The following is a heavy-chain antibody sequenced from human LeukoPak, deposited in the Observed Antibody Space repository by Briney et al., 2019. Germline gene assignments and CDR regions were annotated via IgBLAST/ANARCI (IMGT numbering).Heavy chain of an antibody. V-gene: IGHV3-7*01. CDR1: GFAFSNFW. D-gene: IGHD3-22*01. Sequence: GGSLRLSCAASGFAFSNFWMSWVRQAPGKGLEWVANIRQDGSDKYHVASVKGRFTISRDNAKNSLYLQMNSLTAEDTAVYYCATSHDSSGNNWGQGTLVTVSS. CDR3: ATSHDSSGNN. J-gene: IGHJ4*02. CDR2: IRQDGSDK.